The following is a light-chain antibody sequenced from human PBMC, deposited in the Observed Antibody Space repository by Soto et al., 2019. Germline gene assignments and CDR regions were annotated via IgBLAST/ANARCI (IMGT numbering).Light chain of an antibody. J-gene: IGKJ1*01. CDR2: AAS. Sequence: DIQMTQPPSSLSASVGDRVTITCRASQSISSYLNWYQQKPGKAPKLLIYAASTLQSGVPSRFSGSGSGTDFTLTISCLQSEDFATYYCQQYYSYPRTFGQGTKVDNK. CDR1: QSISSY. CDR3: QQYYSYPRT. V-gene: IGKV1-39*01.